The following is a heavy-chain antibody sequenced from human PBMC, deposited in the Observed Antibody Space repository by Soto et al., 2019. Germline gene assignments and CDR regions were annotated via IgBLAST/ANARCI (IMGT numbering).Heavy chain of an antibody. Sequence: SETLSLTCAVSGDSISRSCWWSWVRQFPGKGLEWIGEIYHSGSTLYNPSLQSRVTLSVDKSKNEFSLKMSSVTAADTAVYYCTSKFGQLLADAFDIWGQGPMVTVS. CDR1: GDSISRSCW. V-gene: IGHV4-4*02. D-gene: IGHD3-10*01. J-gene: IGHJ3*02. CDR3: TSKFGQLLADAFDI. CDR2: IYHSGST.